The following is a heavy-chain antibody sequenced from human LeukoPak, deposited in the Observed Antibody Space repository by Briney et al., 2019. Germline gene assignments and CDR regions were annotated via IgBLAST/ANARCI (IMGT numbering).Heavy chain of an antibody. V-gene: IGHV4-38-2*02. CDR3: ARAKGYDSSGYLSF. D-gene: IGHD3-22*01. CDR2: IYHSGST. Sequence: SETLSLTCTVPGYSISSGYYWGWIRQPPGKGLEWIGSIYHSGSTYYNPSLKSRVTISVDTSKNQFSLKLSSVTAADTAVYYCARAKGYDSSGYLSFWGQGTLVTVSS. J-gene: IGHJ4*02. CDR1: GYSISSGYY.